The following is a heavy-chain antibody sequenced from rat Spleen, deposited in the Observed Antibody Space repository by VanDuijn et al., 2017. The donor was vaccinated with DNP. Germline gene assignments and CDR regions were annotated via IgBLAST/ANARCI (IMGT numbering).Heavy chain of an antibody. CDR3: ARSDNSGSKWNY. CDR2: ISYSGTT. V-gene: IGHV3-1*01. J-gene: IGHJ2*01. D-gene: IGHD4-3*01. CDR1: GYSITSCC. Sequence: EVQLQESGPGLVEPSQSLSLTCSVTGYSITSCCRWTWIRKFPGNKMEWIGHISYSGTTSYHPSLKSRISITRDTSKNQFFLQVNSVTTEDTATYYCARSDNSGSKWNYWGHGVMVTVSS.